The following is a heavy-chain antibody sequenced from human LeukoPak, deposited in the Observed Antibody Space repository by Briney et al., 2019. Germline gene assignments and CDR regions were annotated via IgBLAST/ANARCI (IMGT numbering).Heavy chain of an antibody. CDR1: GFTFSSYW. D-gene: IGHD4-11*01. CDR3: ARDAQRGFDYSNSLRY. Sequence: PGGSLRLSCAASGFTFSSYWMSWVRQAPGKGLEWVAVIWSDGTNTYYAASVKGRFTISRDDSDKTVYLQMNSLRPEDTGVYYCARDAQRGFDYSNSLRYWGQGTPVAVST. J-gene: IGHJ4*02. CDR2: IWSDGTNT. V-gene: IGHV3-33*08.